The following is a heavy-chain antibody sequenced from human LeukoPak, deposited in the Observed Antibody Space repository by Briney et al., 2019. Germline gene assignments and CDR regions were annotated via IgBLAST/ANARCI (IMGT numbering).Heavy chain of an antibody. CDR2: LRDDGSDK. J-gene: IGHJ4*02. Sequence: PGGSLRLSCAASGFTFGTYWMSWVRQAPGKGLEWVANLRDDGSDKYYVDSVKGRFTISRDNAKNSLFLQMNSLRAEDTAVYYCARVSRTYYYGSGSLDSWGQGTLVTVSS. CDR3: ARVSRTYYYGSGSLDS. V-gene: IGHV3-7*01. CDR1: GFTFGTYW. D-gene: IGHD3-10*01.